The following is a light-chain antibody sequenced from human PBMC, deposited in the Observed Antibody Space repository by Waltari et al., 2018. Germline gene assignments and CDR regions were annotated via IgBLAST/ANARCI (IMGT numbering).Light chain of an antibody. V-gene: IGLV2-23*02. CDR2: DVS. CDR3: SAFAVGHTYV. J-gene: IGLJ1*01. Sequence: QSALSQPASVSASFGQSITISCTGTSSDVGYSDSVSWYQHHPGKAPKFIIYDVSKRPSGVPHLFSVFKYGQMPSLTISVLPHDAEAVYYCSAFAVGHTYVFVIGSNVTV. CDR1: SSDVGYSDS.